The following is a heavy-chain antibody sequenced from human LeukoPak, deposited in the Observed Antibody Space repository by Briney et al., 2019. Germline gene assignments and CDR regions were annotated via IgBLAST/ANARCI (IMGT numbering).Heavy chain of an antibody. Sequence: SETLSLTCTVSGGSISSSSHYWAWIRQPPGKGLEWIGSSYYSGSTYHNPSLKSRVTISVDTSKNQFSLKLSSVTAADTAVYYCARQRSGYDFDYWGQGTLVTVSS. CDR3: ARQRSGYDFDY. CDR2: SYYSGST. D-gene: IGHD5-12*01. V-gene: IGHV4-39*01. J-gene: IGHJ4*02. CDR1: GGSISSSSHY.